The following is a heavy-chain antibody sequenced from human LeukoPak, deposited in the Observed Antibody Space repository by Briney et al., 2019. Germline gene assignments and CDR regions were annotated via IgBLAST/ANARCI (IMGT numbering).Heavy chain of an antibody. CDR3: ARSPALRKYYFDY. J-gene: IGHJ4*02. V-gene: IGHV4-59*01. D-gene: IGHD2-15*01. Sequence: SETLSLTCTVSGVTSSSYYWSWLRQPPGKGLEWIGYIYYSGSTNYNPSLKSRVTISVDTSKNQFSLKLSSVTAADTAVYYCARSPALRKYYFDYWGQGTLVTVSS. CDR2: IYYSGST. CDR1: GVTSSSYY.